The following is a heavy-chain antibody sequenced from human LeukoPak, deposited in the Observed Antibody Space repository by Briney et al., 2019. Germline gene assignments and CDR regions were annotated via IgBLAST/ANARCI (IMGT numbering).Heavy chain of an antibody. Sequence: PSETLSLTCTVSGGSISSYYWSWIRQPPGKGLEWIGYIYYGGSTNYNPSLKSRVTISVDTSKNQFSLKLSSVTAADTAVYYCARAGSGWYTDCWGQGTLVTVSS. J-gene: IGHJ4*02. D-gene: IGHD6-19*01. CDR3: ARAGSGWYTDC. CDR2: IYYGGST. V-gene: IGHV4-59*01. CDR1: GGSISSYY.